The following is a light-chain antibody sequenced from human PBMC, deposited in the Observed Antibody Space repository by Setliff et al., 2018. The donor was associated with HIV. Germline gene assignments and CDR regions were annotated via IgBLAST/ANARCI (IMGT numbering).Light chain of an antibody. J-gene: IGLJ2*01. CDR3: AAWDDLSSPDVQ. Sequence: QSVLAQPPSVSATPGQTVTMSCSGSSSNIGNNYVYWYQQLPGMAPKLLFYRNNQRPSDVPERFSGSKSGTSASLAISGLRSEDEADYYCAAWDDLSSPDVQFGGGTKVTVL. V-gene: IGLV1-47*01. CDR2: RNN. CDR1: SSNIGNNY.